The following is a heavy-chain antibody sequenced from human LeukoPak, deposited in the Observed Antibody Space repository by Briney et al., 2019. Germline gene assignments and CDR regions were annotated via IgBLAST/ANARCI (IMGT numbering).Heavy chain of an antibody. CDR3: GAGPADCGKYCYTIYRYFQH. Sequence: GGSLRLSCAASGFTFSSYAMSWVRQAPGKGLEWVAAISGSGGSTYYADSVKGRFTISRDNSKNTLYLEMNSLRTEDTAVYYCGAGPADCGKYCYTIYRYFQHWGQGTLVTVSS. J-gene: IGHJ1*01. CDR1: GFTFSSYA. D-gene: IGHD2-21*01. V-gene: IGHV3-23*01. CDR2: ISGSGGST.